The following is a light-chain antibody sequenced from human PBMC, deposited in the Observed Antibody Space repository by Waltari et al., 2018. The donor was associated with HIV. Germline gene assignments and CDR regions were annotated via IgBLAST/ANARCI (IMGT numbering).Light chain of an antibody. CDR2: RNN. CDR1: RSNIGSNY. J-gene: IGLJ2*01. V-gene: IGLV1-47*01. Sequence: QSVLTQPPSASGTPGQRVTISCSGRRSNIGSNYVYWYQQLPGTAPKLLIYRNNQRPSGVPDRFSGSKSGTSASLAISGLRSEDEADYYCATWDDSLSVVVFGGGTKLTVL. CDR3: ATWDDSLSVVV.